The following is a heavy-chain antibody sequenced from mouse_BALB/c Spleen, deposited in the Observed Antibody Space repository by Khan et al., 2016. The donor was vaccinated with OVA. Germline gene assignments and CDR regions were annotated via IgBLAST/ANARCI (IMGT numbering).Heavy chain of an antibody. J-gene: IGHJ2*01. CDR3: AKNYGSDVYFDD. D-gene: IGHD2-14*01. V-gene: IGHV1S136*01. Sequence: VQLQQSSPELVKPGASVKMSCKASGYTFTSYVMHWVKQKPGQGLEWVGYIYPFNDDTKYNEKFKGKATLTSDKSSSTAYMELSSLTSEDSAVYFCAKNYGSDVYFDDWGQGTTLTVSS. CDR1: GYTFTSYV. CDR2: IYPFNDDT.